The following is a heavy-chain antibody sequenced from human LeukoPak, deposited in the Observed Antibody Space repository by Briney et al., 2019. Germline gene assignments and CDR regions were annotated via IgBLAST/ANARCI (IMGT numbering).Heavy chain of an antibody. D-gene: IGHD4-11*01. CDR3: ARDETTAENYYYGMDV. Sequence: PSETLSLTCTVSGGSVSSGSYYWSWIRQPPGKGLEWIGYIYYSGSTNYNPSLKSRVTISVDTSKNQFSLKLSSVTAADTAVYYCARDETTAENYYYGMDVWGQGTTVTVSS. CDR1: GGSVSSGSYY. CDR2: IYYSGST. V-gene: IGHV4-61*01. J-gene: IGHJ6*02.